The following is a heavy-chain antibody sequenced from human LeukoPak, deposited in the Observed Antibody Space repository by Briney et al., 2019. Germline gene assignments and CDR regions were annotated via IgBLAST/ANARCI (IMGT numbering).Heavy chain of an antibody. CDR1: GYTFTSYG. CDR2: ISAYNGNT. D-gene: IGHD3-22*01. Sequence: ASVKVSCKASGYTFTSYGISWVRQAPGQGLEWMEWISAYNGNTNYAQKLQGRVTMTTDTSTSTAYMELRSLRSDDTAVYYCAGTSYYYDSSGYLDYWGQGTLVTVSS. CDR3: AGTSYYYDSSGYLDY. J-gene: IGHJ4*02. V-gene: IGHV1-18*01.